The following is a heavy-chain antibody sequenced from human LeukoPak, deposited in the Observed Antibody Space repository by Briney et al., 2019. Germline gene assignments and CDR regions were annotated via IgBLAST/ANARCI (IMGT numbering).Heavy chain of an antibody. CDR3: ARDSYGDANFDT. Sequence: GWSLRLSCAACVFIDHTNYMRGVRQAPGRGLEGVSFIYADGNTYYADSVRGRFTTYRDISKNAVLLQMNSLRAEDTAVYYCARDSYGDANFDTWGQGTLVTVSS. CDR2: IYADGNT. J-gene: IGHJ4*02. D-gene: IGHD4-17*01. V-gene: IGHV3-53*01. CDR1: VFIDHTNY.